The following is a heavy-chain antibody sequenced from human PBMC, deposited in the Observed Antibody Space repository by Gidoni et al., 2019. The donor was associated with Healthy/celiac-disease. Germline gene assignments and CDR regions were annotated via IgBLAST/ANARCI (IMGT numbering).Heavy chain of an antibody. CDR2: IYYSGST. D-gene: IGHD2-2*01. J-gene: IGHJ2*01. CDR1: GGSISSSSYY. V-gene: IGHV4-39*01. Sequence: QLQLQESGPGLVKPSETLSLTCTVSGGSISSSSYYWGWIRQPPGKGLEWIGSIYYSGSTYYNPSLKSRVTIYVDTSKNQFSLKLSAVTAADTAVYYCARSWGSYSSPRGWYFDLWGRGTLVTVSS. CDR3: ARSWGSYSSPRGWYFDL.